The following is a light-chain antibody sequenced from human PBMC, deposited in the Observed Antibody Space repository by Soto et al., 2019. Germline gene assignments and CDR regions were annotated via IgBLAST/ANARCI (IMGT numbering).Light chain of an antibody. V-gene: IGLV1-47*01. CDR3: AAWDDSLSGRV. CDR1: SSNIGSDY. CDR2: RNN. Sequence: QSVLTQPPSVSGTPGQRATISCSGSSSNIGSDYVSWFQQLPGTAPKVLIYRNNQRPSGVPERFSGSKSGTSASLAISGLRSEDEADYYCAAWDDSLSGRVFGGGTKVTVL. J-gene: IGLJ3*02.